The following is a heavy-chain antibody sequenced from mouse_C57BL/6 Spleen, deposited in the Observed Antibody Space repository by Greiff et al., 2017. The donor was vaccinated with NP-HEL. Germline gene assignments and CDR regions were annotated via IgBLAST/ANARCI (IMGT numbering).Heavy chain of an antibody. D-gene: IGHD2-4*01. CDR3: GRTDYDGGFAY. V-gene: IGHV1-82*01. CDR1: GYAFSSSW. J-gene: IGHJ3*01. CDR2: IYPGDGDT. Sequence: VNVVESGPELVKPGASVKISCKASGYAFSSSWMNWVKQRPGKGLEWIGRIYPGDGDTNYNGKFKGKATLTADKSSSTAYMQLSSLTSEDSAVYFCGRTDYDGGFAYWGQGTLVTVSA.